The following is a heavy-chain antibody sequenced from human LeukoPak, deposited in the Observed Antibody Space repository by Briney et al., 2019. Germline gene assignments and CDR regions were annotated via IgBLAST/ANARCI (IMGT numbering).Heavy chain of an antibody. CDR3: ARAWLRGYYFDY. V-gene: IGHV3-9*01. Sequence: PGGSLRLSCAASGFTFDDYAMHWVRQAPGKGLEWVSGISWNSGSIGYADSVKGRFTISRDNSKNTLYLQMNSLRAEDTAVYYCARAWLRGYYFDYWGQGTLVTVSS. CDR2: ISWNSGSI. J-gene: IGHJ4*02. D-gene: IGHD5-12*01. CDR1: GFTFDDYA.